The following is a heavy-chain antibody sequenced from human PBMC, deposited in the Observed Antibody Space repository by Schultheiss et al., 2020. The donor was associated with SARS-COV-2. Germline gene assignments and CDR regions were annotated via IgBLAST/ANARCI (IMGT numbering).Heavy chain of an antibody. CDR1: GGSVSSGSYY. Sequence: SETLSLTCTVSGGSVSSGSYYWSWIRQPPGKGLEWIGEINHSGSTNYNPSLKSRVTTSVDTSKNQFSLKLSSVTAADTAVYYCAGGTGWLIESWGQGTLVTVSS. V-gene: IGHV4-61*01. CDR2: INHSGST. J-gene: IGHJ4*02. CDR3: AGGTGWLIES. D-gene: IGHD6-19*01.